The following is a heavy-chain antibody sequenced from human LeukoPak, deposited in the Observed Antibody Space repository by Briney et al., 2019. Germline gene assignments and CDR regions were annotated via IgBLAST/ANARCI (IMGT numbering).Heavy chain of an antibody. CDR2: INGDGSST. J-gene: IGHJ4*02. CDR3: GSSLGPLTEY. Sequence: GGSLRLSCAASGYTFSSYWMHWVRQAPGKGLVWVSRINGDGSSTDYADSVEGRFTISRDNAKDTLYLQMNSLRVEDTAVYYCGSSLGPLTEYWGQGTLVTVSS. CDR1: GYTFSSYW. V-gene: IGHV3-74*01. D-gene: IGHD3-10*01.